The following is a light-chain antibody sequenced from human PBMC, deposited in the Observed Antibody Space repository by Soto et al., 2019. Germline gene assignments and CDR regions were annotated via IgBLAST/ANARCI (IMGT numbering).Light chain of an antibody. CDR1: QSVSSN. J-gene: IGKJ1*01. V-gene: IGKV3-15*01. Sequence: EIVMTHSPATLSVSPGERATLSCSASQSVSSNLAWYQQKPGQAPRLLIYGASTRATGIPARFSGSGSGTEFTLTISSLQSEDFAAYYCQQYNNWPPRTFGQGTKVDIK. CDR3: QQYNNWPPRT. CDR2: GAS.